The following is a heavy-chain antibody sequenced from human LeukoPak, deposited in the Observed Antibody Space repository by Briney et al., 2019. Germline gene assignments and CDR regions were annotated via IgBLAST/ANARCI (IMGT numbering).Heavy chain of an antibody. Sequence: SETLSLTCSVSGGSVNSCRYYWGWIRQAPGKGLEWIGSTCYRGSSSYNPTLKSRVTISVDTSKNQFSLNLNSVTAADTAVYYCARHSGVAAALPFDSWGQGALVTVSS. CDR2: TCYRGSS. CDR1: GGSVNSCRYY. J-gene: IGHJ4*02. D-gene: IGHD2-15*01. CDR3: ARHSGVAAALPFDS. V-gene: IGHV4-39*01.